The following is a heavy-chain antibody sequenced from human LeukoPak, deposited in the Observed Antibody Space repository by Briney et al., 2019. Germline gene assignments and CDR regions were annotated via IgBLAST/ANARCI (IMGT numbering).Heavy chain of an antibody. CDR1: GFTFGDYA. CDR2: IRSKAYGGTT. J-gene: IGHJ5*02. D-gene: IGHD3-10*01. Sequence: GGSLRLSCTASGFTFGDYAMTWVRQAPGKGLEWVGFIRSKAYGGTTEYAASVKGRFTISRDDSKSIAYLQKNSLKTEDTAVYYCTRDPRHMVRGDVGWFDPWGQGTLATVSS. V-gene: IGHV3-49*04. CDR3: TRDPRHMVRGDVGWFDP.